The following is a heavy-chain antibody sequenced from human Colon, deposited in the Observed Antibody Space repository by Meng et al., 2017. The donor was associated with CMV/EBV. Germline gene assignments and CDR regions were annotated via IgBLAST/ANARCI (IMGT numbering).Heavy chain of an antibody. V-gene: IGHV5-51*01. D-gene: IGHD2-8*01. CDR1: GYSFTSYC. CDR2: IYAGDSDT. CDR3: ARLGYCTTSACAGADGYFYGMDV. Sequence: GGSLRLSCKGSGYSFTSYCIGWVRQMPGKGLEWMGIIYAGDSDTRYSPFFQGQVTISADKSISTAYLQWSSLKASDTATYYCARLGYCTTSACAGADGYFYGMDVWGQGTTVTVSS. J-gene: IGHJ6*02.